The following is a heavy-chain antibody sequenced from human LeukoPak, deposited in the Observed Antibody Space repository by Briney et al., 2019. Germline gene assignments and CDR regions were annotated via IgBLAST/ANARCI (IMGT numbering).Heavy chain of an antibody. CDR1: EFTFSSYG. Sequence: GGSLRLSCAASEFTFSSYGMHWVRQAPGKGLEWVAVISYDGSNKYYADSVKGRFTISRDNSKNTLYLQMNSLRAEDTAVYYCAKPVAGISAFDIWGQGTMVTVSS. CDR2: ISYDGSNK. V-gene: IGHV3-30*18. D-gene: IGHD6-13*01. CDR3: AKPVAGISAFDI. J-gene: IGHJ3*02.